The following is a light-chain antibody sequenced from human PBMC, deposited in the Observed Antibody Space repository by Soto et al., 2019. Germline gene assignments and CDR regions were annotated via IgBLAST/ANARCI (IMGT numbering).Light chain of an antibody. CDR3: QQYGSSRFT. CDR2: GAS. CDR1: QSISSSY. V-gene: IGKV3-20*01. J-gene: IGKJ3*01. Sequence: EIVVTQSPGTLSLSPGERATLSCRASQSISSSYLAWYQQKPGQAPRLLVYGASSRATGIPDRFSGSGSGTDFTLTISRLEPEDFAVYYGQQYGSSRFTFGPGTKVDIK.